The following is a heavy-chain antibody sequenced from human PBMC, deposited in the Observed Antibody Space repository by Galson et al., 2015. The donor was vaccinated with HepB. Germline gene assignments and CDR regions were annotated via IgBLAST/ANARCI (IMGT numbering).Heavy chain of an antibody. V-gene: IGHV2-70*01. CDR1: GFSLSTSGMC. J-gene: IGHJ4*02. CDR3: ARTTAAEAVIDY. D-gene: IGHD6-25*01. Sequence: PALVKPTQTLTLTCTFSGFSLSTSGMCVTWIRQPPGKALEWLALIDWDDDKYYSTSLKTSLTISKDTSKNQVVLTMTNMDPVDTGTYYCARTTAAEAVIDYWGQGTLVTVSS. CDR2: IDWDDDK.